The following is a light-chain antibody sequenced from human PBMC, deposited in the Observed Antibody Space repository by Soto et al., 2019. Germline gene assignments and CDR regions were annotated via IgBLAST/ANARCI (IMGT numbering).Light chain of an antibody. CDR2: RIF. V-gene: IGKV3-15*01. Sequence: EIVMTQSPGTVSVFPGETVTLSCRASQSVSGYLDWFHQKPGQAPRLVLLRIFTRAIGVPARFSGSVSETEFTLTISGLQSEDSGVYYCLQHYSRPWTFGQGTKVEIK. CDR1: QSVSGY. J-gene: IGKJ1*01. CDR3: LQHYSRPWT.